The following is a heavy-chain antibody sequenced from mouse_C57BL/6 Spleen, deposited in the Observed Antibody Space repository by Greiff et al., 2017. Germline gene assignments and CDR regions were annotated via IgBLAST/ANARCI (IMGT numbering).Heavy chain of an antibody. Sequence: QVQLQQPGAELVMPGASVKLSCKASGYTFTSYWMHWVKQRPGQGLEWIGEIDPSDSYTNYNQKFKGKSTLTVDKSSSTAYMQLSSLTSEDSAVYYCARGLSYAMDYWGQGTSDTVSS. D-gene: IGHD2-4*01. V-gene: IGHV1-69*01. CDR3: ARGLSYAMDY. CDR1: GYTFTSYW. CDR2: IDPSDSYT. J-gene: IGHJ4*01.